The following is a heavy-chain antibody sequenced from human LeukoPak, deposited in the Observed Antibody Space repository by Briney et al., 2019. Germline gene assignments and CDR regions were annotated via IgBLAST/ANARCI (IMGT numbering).Heavy chain of an antibody. D-gene: IGHD2-21*02. CDR1: ASTFTSYG. V-gene: IGHV1-18*01. J-gene: IGHJ5*02. CDR3: ARVGVGGADCGSDCFGHFDP. CDR2: IRAYNGNT. Sequence: DSVKVSCKASASTFTSYGTSWVRPAPGQVLEWVGWIRAYNGNTNCAQKLQGRGTRTTDTSTSTGYMELGSLRSDDTAVYYCARVGVGGADCGSDCFGHFDPWGQGTLVTVSS.